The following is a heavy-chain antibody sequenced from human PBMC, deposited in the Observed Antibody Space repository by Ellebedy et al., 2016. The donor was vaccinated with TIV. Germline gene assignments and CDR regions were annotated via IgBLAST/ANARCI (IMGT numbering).Heavy chain of an antibody. D-gene: IGHD5-18*01. CDR2: IYQDGGVQ. CDR1: GFSFRSYW. J-gene: IGHJ5*02. CDR3: ARRGSYGDYAVQINSWFDP. Sequence: GESLKISCAASGFSFRSYWMSWVRQAPGKGLEWVANIYQDGGVQYYVDSVKGRFTISRDNADNSLFLQMNNLRAEDTAVYYCARRGSYGDYAVQINSWFDPWGQGTLVTVSS. V-gene: IGHV3-7*01.